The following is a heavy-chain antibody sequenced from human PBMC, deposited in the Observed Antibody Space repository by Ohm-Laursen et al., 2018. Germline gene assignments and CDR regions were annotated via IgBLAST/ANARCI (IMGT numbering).Heavy chain of an antibody. D-gene: IGHD3-16*01. J-gene: IGHJ4*02. V-gene: IGHV3-48*04. CDR3: ARDPVRGLTDY. CDR1: GFTFSSYS. CDR2: ISSSGSTI. Sequence: SLRLSCTAPGFTFSSYSMNWVRQAPGKGLEWVSYISSSGSTIHYADSVKGRFTISRDNAKNSLYLQMNSLRAEDTAVYHCARDPVRGLTDYWGQGTLVTVSS.